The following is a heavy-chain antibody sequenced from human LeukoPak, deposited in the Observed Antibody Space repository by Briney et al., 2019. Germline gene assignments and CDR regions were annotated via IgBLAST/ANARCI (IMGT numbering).Heavy chain of an antibody. D-gene: IGHD5-12*01. CDR3: ASSKSRAAATILGTAHYYYYSMDV. J-gene: IGHJ6*02. CDR1: GYTFTSYD. Sequence: GASVKVSCKASGYTFTSYDINWVRQATGQGLEWMGWMNPNSGNTGYAQKFQGRVTMTRNTSISTAYMELSSLRSEDTAVYYCASSKSRAAATILGTAHYYYYSMDVWGQGTTVTVSS. CDR2: MNPNSGNT. V-gene: IGHV1-8*01.